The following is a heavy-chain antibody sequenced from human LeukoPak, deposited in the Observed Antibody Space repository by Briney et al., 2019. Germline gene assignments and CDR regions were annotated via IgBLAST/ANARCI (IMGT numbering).Heavy chain of an antibody. CDR1: GYTLTELS. J-gene: IGHJ3*02. CDR3: ATDKGYYDSSGYFGLYAFDI. D-gene: IGHD3-22*01. Sequence: ASVKVSCKVSGYTLTELSMHWVRRAPGKGLEWMGGFDPEDGETIYAQKFQGRVTMTEDTFTDTAYMELSGLRSEDTAVYYCATDKGYYDSSGYFGLYAFDIWGQGTMVTVSS. V-gene: IGHV1-24*01. CDR2: FDPEDGET.